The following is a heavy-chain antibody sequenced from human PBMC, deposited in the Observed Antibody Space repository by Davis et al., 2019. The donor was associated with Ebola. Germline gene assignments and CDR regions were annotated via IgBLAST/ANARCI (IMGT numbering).Heavy chain of an antibody. CDR1: GYSFTSYW. Sequence: GESLKISCKGSGYSFTSYWISWVRQMPGKGLEWMGRIDPSDSYTNYSPSFQGHVTISADKSISTAYLQWSSLKASDTAMYYCASSPYYDYVWGSYRWSFWDYWGQGTLVTVSS. V-gene: IGHV5-10-1*01. CDR3: ASSPYYDYVWGSYRWSFWDY. D-gene: IGHD3-16*02. CDR2: IDPSDSYT. J-gene: IGHJ4*02.